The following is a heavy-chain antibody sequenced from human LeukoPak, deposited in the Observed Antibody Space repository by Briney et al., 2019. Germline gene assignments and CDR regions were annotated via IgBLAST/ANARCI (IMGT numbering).Heavy chain of an antibody. Sequence: PSETLSLTCTVSGGSISSYYWSWIRQPPGKGLEWIGYIYYSGSTNCNPSLKSRVTISVDTSKNQFSLKLSSVTAADTAVYYCARHINGGFDYWGQGTLVTVSS. V-gene: IGHV4-59*08. CDR3: ARHINGGFDY. D-gene: IGHD3-10*01. CDR1: GGSISSYY. J-gene: IGHJ4*02. CDR2: IYYSGST.